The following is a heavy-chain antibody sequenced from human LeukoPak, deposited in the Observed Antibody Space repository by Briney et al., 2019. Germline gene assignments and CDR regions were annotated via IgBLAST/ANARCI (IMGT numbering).Heavy chain of an antibody. J-gene: IGHJ5*02. CDR3: ARSGSFSDWFDP. CDR1: GGSFSGYY. Sequence: SETLSLTCAVYGGSFSGYYWSWIRQPAGKGLEWIGRIYTSGSTNYNPSLKSRVTMSVDTSKNQFSLKLSSVTAADTAVYYCARSGSFSDWFDPWGQGTLVTVSS. V-gene: IGHV4-59*10. CDR2: IYTSGST. D-gene: IGHD1-26*01.